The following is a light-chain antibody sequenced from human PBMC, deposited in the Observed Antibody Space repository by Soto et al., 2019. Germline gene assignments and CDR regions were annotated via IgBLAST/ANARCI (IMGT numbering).Light chain of an antibody. Sequence: DIQMTQSPSTLSASVGDRVTITCRASQSIGTCLAWYQQKPGKAPNLLIYKASTLESGVPSRFSGSGSGTEFTLTISSLQPDEFATYYCQQYNTYSTFGQGTKVEIK. CDR2: KAS. V-gene: IGKV1-5*03. CDR3: QQYNTYST. CDR1: QSIGTC. J-gene: IGKJ1*01.